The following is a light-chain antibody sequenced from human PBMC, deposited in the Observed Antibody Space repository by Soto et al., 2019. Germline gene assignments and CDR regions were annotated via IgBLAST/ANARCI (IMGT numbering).Light chain of an antibody. V-gene: IGLV3-1*01. CDR3: QAWDSITYVV. J-gene: IGLJ2*01. CDR2: QDT. CDR1: KLGDKY. Sequence: SYELTQPPSLSVSPGQTASITCSGDKLGDKYVCWYQQKPGQSPVLVIYQDTKRPSGIPERFSGSNSGNTATLTISGTQAMDEAYYYCQAWDSITYVVFGGGTKVTVL.